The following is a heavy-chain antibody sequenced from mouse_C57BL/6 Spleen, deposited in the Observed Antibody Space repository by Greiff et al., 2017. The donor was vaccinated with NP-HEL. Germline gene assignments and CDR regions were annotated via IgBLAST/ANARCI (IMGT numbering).Heavy chain of an antibody. V-gene: IGHV5-12*01. CDR3: ARLSKHYAMDY. CDR2: ISNGGGST. J-gene: IGHJ4*01. Sequence: EVKLVESGGGLVQPGGSLKLSCAASGFTFSDYYMYWVRQTPEKRLEWVAYISNGGGSTYYPDTVKGRFTISRDNAKNTLYLQMSRLKSEDTAMYYCARLSKHYAMDYWGQGTSVTVSS. CDR1: GFTFSDYY.